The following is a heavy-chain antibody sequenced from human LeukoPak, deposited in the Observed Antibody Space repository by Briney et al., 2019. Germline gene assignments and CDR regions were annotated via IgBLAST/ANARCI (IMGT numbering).Heavy chain of an antibody. CDR1: GGSINSGGNY. Sequence: SQTLSLTCTVSGGSINSGGNYWSWIRQHPGKGLEWIGYMYYSGRTHYNPSLNSRVTISVDTSKNQFSLKLSSVTAADTAVYYCARGEPPYYYDSTGKYLGVWFDPWGQGTLVTVSS. D-gene: IGHD3-22*01. CDR2: MYYSGRT. V-gene: IGHV4-31*03. J-gene: IGHJ5*02. CDR3: ARGEPPYYYDSTGKYLGVWFDP.